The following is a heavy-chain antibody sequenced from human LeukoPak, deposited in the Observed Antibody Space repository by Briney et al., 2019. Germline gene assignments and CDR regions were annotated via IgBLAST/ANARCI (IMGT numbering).Heavy chain of an antibody. V-gene: IGHV1-18*01. CDR2: ISAYNGNT. D-gene: IGHD6-19*01. CDR3: ARENIAVAGTDY. CDR1: GYTFTSYG. J-gene: IGHJ4*02. Sequence: GASVKVSCKASGYTFTSYGISWVRQAPGQGLEWMGWISAYNGNTNYAQKFQGRVTMTRDTSTSTVYMELSSLRSEDTAVYYCARENIAVAGTDYWGQGTLVTVSS.